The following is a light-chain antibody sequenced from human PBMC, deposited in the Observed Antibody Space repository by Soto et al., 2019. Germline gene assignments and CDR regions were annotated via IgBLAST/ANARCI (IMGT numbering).Light chain of an antibody. CDR1: QSVSSA. CDR3: HQYYDWPRT. Sequence: EIVMTQSPATLSVSPGERATLSCRASQSVSSALAWYQQKPGQAPRLLIRDASTRATGIAARFSGSGSGTEFTLTVSSLQSEDFAVYYCHQYYDWPRTFGQGTKVE. CDR2: DAS. J-gene: IGKJ1*01. V-gene: IGKV3-15*01.